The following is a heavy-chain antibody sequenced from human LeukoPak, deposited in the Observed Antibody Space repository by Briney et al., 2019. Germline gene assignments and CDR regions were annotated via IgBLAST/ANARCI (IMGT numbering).Heavy chain of an antibody. CDR3: ARVGGSYYGSDY. D-gene: IGHD1-26*01. CDR2: IYYSAST. Sequence: SETLSLTCTVSRGSISSGDYYWSWIRQPPGKGLEWIGFIYYSASTYYNPSLKGRVTISVDTSKNQFSLKLSSVTAADTAVYYCARVGGSYYGSDYWGQGTLVTVSS. V-gene: IGHV4-30-4*01. CDR1: RGSISSGDYY. J-gene: IGHJ4*02.